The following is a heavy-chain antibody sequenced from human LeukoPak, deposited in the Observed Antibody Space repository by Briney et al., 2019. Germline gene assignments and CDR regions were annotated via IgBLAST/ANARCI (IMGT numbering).Heavy chain of an antibody. Sequence: SETLSLTCTVSGGSISSYYWSWIRQPPGKGLEWIGYIYTSGSTNYNPSLKSRVTISVDTSKNQFSLKLSSVTAADTAVYYCARPLRGPNDALDIWGQGTMVTVSS. D-gene: IGHD5-12*01. V-gene: IGHV4-4*09. CDR2: IYTSGST. J-gene: IGHJ3*02. CDR3: ARPLRGPNDALDI. CDR1: GGSISSYY.